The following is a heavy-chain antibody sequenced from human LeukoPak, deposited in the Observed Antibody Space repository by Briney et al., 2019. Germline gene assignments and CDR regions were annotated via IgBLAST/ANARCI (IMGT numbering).Heavy chain of an antibody. CDR3: AREESMVRGVSWFDP. CDR1: GGSINTHY. D-gene: IGHD3-10*01. Sequence: SEALSLTCSVSGGSINTHYWSWIRQPPGKGLEWIGYISYSGGTDYNPSLKSRVTISIDTSNNQFSLRLTSVTAADTAVYYCAREESMVRGVSWFDPWGQGTLVTVSP. V-gene: IGHV4-59*11. CDR2: ISYSGGT. J-gene: IGHJ5*02.